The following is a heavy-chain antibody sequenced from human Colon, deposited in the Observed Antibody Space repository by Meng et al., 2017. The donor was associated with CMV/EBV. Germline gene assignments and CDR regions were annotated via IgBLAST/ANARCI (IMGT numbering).Heavy chain of an antibody. CDR3: VKGLEVYGSGTYSPPEDGLHV. V-gene: IGHV1-2*02. Sequence: GESLKISCKASGYTFTDHYIHWVRQATGQGLEWMGWINPYSGGFDSAEKFQGRVIMARDTSISTVHMELSRLRSDDTAVYYCVKGLEVYGSGTYSPPEDGLHVWGQGTMVTVSS. J-gene: IGHJ3*01. CDR1: GYTFTDHY. D-gene: IGHD3-10*01. CDR2: INPYSGGF.